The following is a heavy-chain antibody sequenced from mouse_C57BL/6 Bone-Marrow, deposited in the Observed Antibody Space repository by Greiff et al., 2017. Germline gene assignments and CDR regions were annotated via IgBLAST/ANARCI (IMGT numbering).Heavy chain of an antibody. V-gene: IGHV1-55*01. CDR1: GYTFTSYW. CDR3: ARRGAMDY. J-gene: IGHJ4*01. CDR2: IYPGSGST. Sequence: QVQLQQPGAELVKPGASVKMSCTASGYTFTSYWITWVKRRPGQGLAWIGDIYPGSGSTNYNEKFKSKATLTIDTSSSTAYMQLSSLTSEDSAVYYCARRGAMDYWGQGTSVTVSS.